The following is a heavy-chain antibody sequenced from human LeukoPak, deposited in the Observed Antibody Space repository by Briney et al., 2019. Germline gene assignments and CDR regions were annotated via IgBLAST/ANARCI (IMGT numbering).Heavy chain of an antibody. Sequence: GGSLRLSCAAAGFTFSDYGMNWVRQAPGKGLEWVSGISGSGISTYYADSVKGRFTISRDNSRNTLYLQMNSLRAEDTAIYYCAKDLVTGSLDYWGQGTLVTVSS. CDR3: AKDLVTGSLDY. D-gene: IGHD3-10*01. CDR1: GFTFSDYG. J-gene: IGHJ4*02. V-gene: IGHV3-23*01. CDR2: ISGSGIST.